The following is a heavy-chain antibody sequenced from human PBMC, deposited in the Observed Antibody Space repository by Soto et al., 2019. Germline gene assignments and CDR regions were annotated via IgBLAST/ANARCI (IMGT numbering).Heavy chain of an antibody. CDR3: ARDSKQWLAKGFDP. D-gene: IGHD6-19*01. J-gene: IGHJ5*02. CDR2: ISAYNGNT. CDR1: GYTYTSYG. Sequence: ASVKVSCKASGYTYTSYGISWVRQAPGQGLEWMGWISAYNGNTNYAQKPQGRVTMTTDTSTSTAYMELRSLRSDDTAVYYCARDSKQWLAKGFDPWGQGTLVTVSS. V-gene: IGHV1-18*01.